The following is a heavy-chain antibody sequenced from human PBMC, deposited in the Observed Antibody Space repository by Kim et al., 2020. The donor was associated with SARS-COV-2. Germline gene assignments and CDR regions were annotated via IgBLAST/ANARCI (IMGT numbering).Heavy chain of an antibody. CDR2: ISSDGSST. J-gene: IGHJ6*02. V-gene: IGHV3-74*01. CDR1: GFTFSSYW. CDR3: ARDEYFDWLVYGYYYYGMDV. Sequence: GGSLRLSCAASGFTFSSYWMHWVRQAPGKGLVWVSRISSDGSSTSYADSVKGRFTISRDNAKNTLYLQMNSLRAEDTAVYYCARDEYFDWLVYGYYYYGMDVWGQGTPVTVSS. D-gene: IGHD3-9*01.